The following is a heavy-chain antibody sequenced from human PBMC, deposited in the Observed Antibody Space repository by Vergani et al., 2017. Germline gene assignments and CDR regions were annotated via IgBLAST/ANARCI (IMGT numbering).Heavy chain of an antibody. Sequence: EVQLVESGGGLVKPGGSLRLSCAASGFTFSSYSMNWVRQAPGKGLEWVSSISSSSSYIYYADSVKGRFTISRDNAKNSLYLQMNSLRAEETAVYYCAVSYSSSWSYYYYYMDVWGKGTTVTVSS. CDR3: AVSYSSSWSYYYYYMDV. D-gene: IGHD6-13*01. J-gene: IGHJ6*03. CDR1: GFTFSSYS. V-gene: IGHV3-21*01. CDR2: ISSSSSYI.